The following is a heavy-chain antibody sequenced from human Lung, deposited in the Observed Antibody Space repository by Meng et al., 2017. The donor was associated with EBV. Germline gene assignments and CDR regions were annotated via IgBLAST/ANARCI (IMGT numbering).Heavy chain of an antibody. D-gene: IGHD5-18*01. CDR1: GGSISSGYW. J-gene: IGHJ4*02. CDR2: IHHSGST. Sequence: QLQEPGPGLVKPSASLPSTRAGSGGSISSGYWWTWVRQSPGKGLEWIGEIHHSGSTNYNPSLKSRVTISVDKSKNQFSLKLTSVTAADTAVYYCARGGYYSFDYWGQGTLVTVSS. CDR3: ARGGYYSFDY. V-gene: IGHV4-4*02.